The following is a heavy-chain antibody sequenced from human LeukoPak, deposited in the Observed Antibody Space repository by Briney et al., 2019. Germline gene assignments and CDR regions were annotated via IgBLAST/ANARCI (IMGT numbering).Heavy chain of an antibody. Sequence: GRSLRLSCAASGFTFSSYGMHWVRQAPGKGLEWVAVISYDGSNKYYADSVKGRFTISRDNSKNTLYLQINSLRAEDTAVYYCANYYYDSSGYYPDWGQGTLVTVSS. D-gene: IGHD3-22*01. V-gene: IGHV3-30*18. CDR2: ISYDGSNK. J-gene: IGHJ4*02. CDR3: ANYYYDSSGYYPD. CDR1: GFTFSSYG.